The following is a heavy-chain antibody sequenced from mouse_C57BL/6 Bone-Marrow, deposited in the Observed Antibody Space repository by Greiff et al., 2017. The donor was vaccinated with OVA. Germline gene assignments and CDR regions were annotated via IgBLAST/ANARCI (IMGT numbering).Heavy chain of an antibody. V-gene: IGHV1-72*01. CDR1: VYPFPTSC. CDR3: AKEGDSLRYFDV. J-gene: IGHJ1*03. CDR2: IDPNSGGT. Sequence: QVQLQQPGAELVKPGASVQLSCPASVYPFPTSCMHWVKQRPGRGLEWIGRIDPNSGGTKYNEKFKSKATLTVDKPSSTAYMQLSSLTSEDSAVYYCAKEGDSLRYFDVWGTGTTVTVSS.